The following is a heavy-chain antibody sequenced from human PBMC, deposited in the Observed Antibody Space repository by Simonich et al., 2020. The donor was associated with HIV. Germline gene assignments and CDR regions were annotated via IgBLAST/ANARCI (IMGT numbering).Heavy chain of an antibody. CDR1: GYTFRNYA. CDR2: INTNTGNP. J-gene: IGHJ4*02. CDR3: VREVRSFDY. D-gene: IGHD4-17*01. Sequence: QVQLVQSESELKKPGASVEVSCKASGYTFRNYAINWVRQAPGQGPEWMGWINTNTGNPTYAQGFTGRFVFSLDTSVSTAYLQISSLKDEDTAVYYCVREVRSFDYWGQGTLVTVSS. V-gene: IGHV7-4-1*02.